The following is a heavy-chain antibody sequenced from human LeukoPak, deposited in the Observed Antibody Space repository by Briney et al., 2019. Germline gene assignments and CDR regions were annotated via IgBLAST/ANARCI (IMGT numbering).Heavy chain of an antibody. CDR3: ARDGGHYYDASGYYSGFDY. V-gene: IGHV1-2*02. CDR1: GYTFTDYY. D-gene: IGHD3-22*01. CDR2: INPNSDDP. J-gene: IGHJ4*02. Sequence: GASVKVSCKASGYTFTDYYMHWVRQAPGQGLEWMVWINPNSDDPKYAQKFQGRVTMTRDTSISTAYMELSSLRSDDTAIYYCARDGGHYYDASGYYSGFDYWGQGTLVTVSS.